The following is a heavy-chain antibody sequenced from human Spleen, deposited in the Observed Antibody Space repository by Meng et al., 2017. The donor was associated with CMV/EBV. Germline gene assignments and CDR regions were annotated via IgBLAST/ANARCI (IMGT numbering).Heavy chain of an antibody. D-gene: IGHD6-13*01. CDR2: IYYSGST. Sequence: QLQLQESGPGLVKPSETLSLTCTVSGGSISRSSYYWGWIRQPPGKGLEWIGSIYYSGSTYYNPSLKSRVTISVDTSKNQFSLKLSSVTAADTAVYYCARFSSSSWYVGWFDPWGQGTLVTVSS. CDR3: ARFSSSSWYVGWFDP. CDR1: GGSISRSSYY. J-gene: IGHJ5*02. V-gene: IGHV4-39*07.